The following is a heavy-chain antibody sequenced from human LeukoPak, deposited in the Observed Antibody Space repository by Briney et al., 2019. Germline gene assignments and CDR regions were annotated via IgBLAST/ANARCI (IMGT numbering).Heavy chain of an antibody. CDR1: GGSISSYY. CDR3: SRHSRPWLGFDY. Sequence: PSETLSLTCTVSGGSISSYYWSWIRQPPGKGLEWMGYTYYSGSTNYNPSLKSRVTISVDTSKNQFSLQLGSVTAADTAVYYCSRHSRPWLGFDYWGRGTLVTVSS. D-gene: IGHD6-19*01. J-gene: IGHJ4*02. CDR2: TYYSGST. V-gene: IGHV4-59*08.